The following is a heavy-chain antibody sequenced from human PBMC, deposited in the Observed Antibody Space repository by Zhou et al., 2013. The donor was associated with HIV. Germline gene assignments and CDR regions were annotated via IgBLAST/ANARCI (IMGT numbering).Heavy chain of an antibody. D-gene: IGHD3-16*01. Sequence: EVQLVESGGGLVQPGGSLRLSCAASGFTFSSYALHWVRQAPGKGLEYVSTISSDGGXTYYANSVKGRFTISRDNSKNTLYLQMGSLRAEDMAVYLXCLTFTXLDTFDYVGPGEPWSTVS. J-gene: IGHJ4*02. CDR1: GFTFSSYA. CDR3: CLTFTXLDTFDY. CDR2: ISSDGGXT. V-gene: IGHV3-64*01.